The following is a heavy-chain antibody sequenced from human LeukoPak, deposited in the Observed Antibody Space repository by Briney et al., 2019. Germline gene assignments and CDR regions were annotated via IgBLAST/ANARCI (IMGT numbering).Heavy chain of an antibody. Sequence: GGSLRLSCAASGFTFSDYYMSWIRQAPGKGLEWVSYISSSGSTIYYADSVEGRFTISRDNAKNSLYLQMNSLRAEDTAVYYCARGTYDFWSGLTWDFDYWGQGTLVTVSS. D-gene: IGHD3-3*01. CDR1: GFTFSDYY. J-gene: IGHJ4*02. CDR2: ISSSGSTI. CDR3: ARGTYDFWSGLTWDFDY. V-gene: IGHV3-11*04.